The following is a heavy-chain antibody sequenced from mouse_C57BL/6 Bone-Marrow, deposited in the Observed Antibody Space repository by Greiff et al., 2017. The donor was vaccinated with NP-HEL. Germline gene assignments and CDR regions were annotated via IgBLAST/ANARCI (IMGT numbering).Heavy chain of an antibody. CDR3: ARPYRYYSYYAMYY. J-gene: IGHJ4*01. CDR2: ISSGVSYT. CDR1: GFTFSSYG. V-gene: IGHV5-6*01. D-gene: IGHD2-12*01. Sequence: EVQLVESGGDLVKPGGSLKLSCAASGFTFSSYGMSWVRQTPDKRLEWVATISSGVSYTYYPASVTGRFTISRDNAKNTLYLQMSRLKSEGTAMYDCARPYRYYSYYAMYYWGQGTAVTVSS.